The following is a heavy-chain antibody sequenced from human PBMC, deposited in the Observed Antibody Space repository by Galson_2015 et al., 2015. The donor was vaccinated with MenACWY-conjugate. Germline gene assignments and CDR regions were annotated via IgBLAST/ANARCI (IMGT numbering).Heavy chain of an antibody. CDR3: ARQGRIDSSGWVWFDP. V-gene: IGHV3-48*04. Sequence: SLRLSCAASGFTFSSYSMNWVRQAPGKGLEWVSYISSSSSTIYYADSVKGRFTISRDNAKNTLYLQMSSLKAPDTAMYYCARQGRIDSSGWVWFDPWGQGTLVTVSS. CDR2: ISSSSSTI. CDR1: GFTFSSYS. D-gene: IGHD3-22*01. J-gene: IGHJ5*02.